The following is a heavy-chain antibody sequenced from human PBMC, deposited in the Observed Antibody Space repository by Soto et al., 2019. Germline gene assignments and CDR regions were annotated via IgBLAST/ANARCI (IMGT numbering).Heavy chain of an antibody. CDR3: VRDKRFITDPTFDY. Sequence: PGGSLRLSCAASGFPFVDVWMHWVRQAPGKGLEWVSRVDHDGSGTSLADSVKGRFSVSRDNAMNTLYLQMNSLRAEDTALYYCVRDKRFITDPTFDYWGQGILVTVSS. CDR2: VDHDGSGT. J-gene: IGHJ4*02. V-gene: IGHV3-74*01. CDR1: GFPFVDVW.